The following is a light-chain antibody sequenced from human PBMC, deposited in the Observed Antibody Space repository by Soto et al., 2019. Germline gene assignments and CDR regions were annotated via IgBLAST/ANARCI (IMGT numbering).Light chain of an antibody. V-gene: IGKV1-12*01. J-gene: IGKJ4*01. CDR2: GAT. CDR3: QQTHSFPLT. Sequence: DIQMTQSPSSVSASVGDRVTITCRASQGISDWLAWYQQKPGEAPNLLIYGATSLQSGVPSRVSGSGSGTDFTRHITSLQPEDFATYFCQQTHSFPLTFGGGNKVEIK. CDR1: QGISDW.